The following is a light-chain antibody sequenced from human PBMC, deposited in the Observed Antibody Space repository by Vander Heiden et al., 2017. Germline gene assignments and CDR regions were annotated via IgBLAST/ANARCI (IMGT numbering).Light chain of an antibody. Sequence: IVFTKSPATLSMSPGETATLSCRASQSVSSYLAWYQQQPAQAPRFPIYDASNRATGIPARFSGSGSGTDFTLTISSLEPEDFAVYYCQQRSNCPHAFGGGTKVEIK. V-gene: IGKV3-11*01. CDR2: DAS. CDR1: QSVSSY. J-gene: IGKJ4*01. CDR3: QQRSNCPHA.